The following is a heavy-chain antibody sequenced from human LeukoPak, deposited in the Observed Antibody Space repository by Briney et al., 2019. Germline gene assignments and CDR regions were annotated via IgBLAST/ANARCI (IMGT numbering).Heavy chain of an antibody. CDR3: AKSGPSCSGGSCYYFDY. V-gene: IGHV3-64*04. J-gene: IGHJ4*02. Sequence: GGSLRLSCAASGFTFSTYAMHWVRQAPGKGLEYVSAISGNGGSTYYADSVKGRFTISRDNSKNTLYLQMNSLRAEDTAVYYCAKSGPSCSGGSCYYFDYWGQGTLVTVSS. CDR2: ISGNGGST. CDR1: GFTFSTYA. D-gene: IGHD2-15*01.